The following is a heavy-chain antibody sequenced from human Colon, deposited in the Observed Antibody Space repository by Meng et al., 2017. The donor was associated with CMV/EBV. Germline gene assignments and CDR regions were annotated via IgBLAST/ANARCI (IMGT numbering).Heavy chain of an antibody. CDR1: GFKFNYHT. CDR2: ISYDGTTK. D-gene: IGHD6-19*01. V-gene: IGHV3-30-3*01. J-gene: IGHJ4*02. CDR3: ARENIAVAGTSFDY. Sequence: GGSLRLSCAASGFKFNYHTIHWVRQAPGKGLEWVSLISYDGTTKYYADSVKGRFTISRDNSENTAYLQMDSLRRDDTATYYCARENIAVAGTSFDYWGPGARVTVSS.